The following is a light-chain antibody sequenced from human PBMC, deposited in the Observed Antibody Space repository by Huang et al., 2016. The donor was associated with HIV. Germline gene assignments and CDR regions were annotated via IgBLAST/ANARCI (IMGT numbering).Light chain of an antibody. V-gene: IGKV1-39*01. J-gene: IGKJ2*01. CDR1: QSINSY. CDR3: QQSYSTLYT. CDR2: AAS. Sequence: DIQMTQSPSSLSASVGDRVTITCRASQSINSYVNWYQQKPGKTPKLLIYAASSLQSRVPSRFRGSGSGTDFTLTISSLQPEDFATYYCQQSYSTLYTFGQGTKLEIK.